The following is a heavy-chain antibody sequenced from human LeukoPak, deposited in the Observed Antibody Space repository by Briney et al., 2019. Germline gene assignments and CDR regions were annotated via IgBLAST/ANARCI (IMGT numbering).Heavy chain of an antibody. J-gene: IGHJ2*01. CDR2: IYSSGST. CDR1: GGSISSCY. V-gene: IGHV4-4*07. CDR3: ARGQYHLLYWYFDL. Sequence: SETLSLTCTVSGGSISSCYWSWIRQPAGKGLEWIGRIYSSGSTNYNPSLKSRVTMSVDTSKNQFSLKLSSVTAADTAVYYCARGQYHLLYWYFDLWGRGTLVTVSS. D-gene: IGHD2-2*01.